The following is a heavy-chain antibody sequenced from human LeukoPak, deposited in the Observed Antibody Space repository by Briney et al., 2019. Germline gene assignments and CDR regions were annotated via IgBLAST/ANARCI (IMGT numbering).Heavy chain of an antibody. D-gene: IGHD3-22*01. CDR2: IIPIFGTA. CDR1: GGTFSSYA. Sequence: SVKVSCKASGGTFSSYAISWVRPAPGRGLEWMGGIIPIFGTANYAQKFQGRVTITTDESTSTAYMELSSLRSEDTAVYYCARYYDSSGYYYVGAFDIWGQGIMVTVSS. V-gene: IGHV1-69*05. CDR3: ARYYDSSGYYYVGAFDI. J-gene: IGHJ3*02.